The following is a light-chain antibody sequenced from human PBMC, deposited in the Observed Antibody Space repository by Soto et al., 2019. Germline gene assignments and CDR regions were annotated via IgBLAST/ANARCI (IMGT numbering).Light chain of an antibody. CDR1: SSDVGGYNF. Sequence: QSALTQPASVSGSPGQSITISCTGTSSDVGGYNFVSLYQQHPGKAPRLMIYDVTNRPSGVSDRFSASKSGNTASLTISGLQAEDEADYYCSSYTSSRTLVFGGGTKLTVL. V-gene: IGLV2-14*03. CDR2: DVT. CDR3: SSYTSSRTLV. J-gene: IGLJ2*01.